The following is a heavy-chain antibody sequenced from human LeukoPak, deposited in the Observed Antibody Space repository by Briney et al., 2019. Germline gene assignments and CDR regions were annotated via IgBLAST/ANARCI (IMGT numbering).Heavy chain of an antibody. CDR2: ISYDGSNK. CDR1: GFTFSSYG. J-gene: IGHJ4*02. Sequence: GGSLRLSCAASGFTFSSYGMHWVRQAPGKGLEWVAVISYDGSNKYYADSAKGRFTISRDNSKNTLYLQMNSLRAEDTAVYYCAKDVFGELLGVDYWGQGTLVTVSS. D-gene: IGHD3-10*02. CDR3: AKDVFGELLGVDY. V-gene: IGHV3-30*18.